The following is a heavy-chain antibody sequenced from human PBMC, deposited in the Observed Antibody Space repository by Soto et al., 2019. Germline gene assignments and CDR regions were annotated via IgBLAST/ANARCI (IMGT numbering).Heavy chain of an antibody. J-gene: IGHJ6*02. CDR2: IYWDDDK. Sequence: QITLKESGPTLVKPTQTLTLTCTFSGFSLSTSGVGVGWVRQPPGKALEWLALIYWDDDKRYSPSLKSRLTITKDTSKNQVVPTLTNMDPVDTATYYCSHRSITGNPLGMDVWGQGTTVTVSS. D-gene: IGHD1-20*01. V-gene: IGHV2-5*02. CDR3: SHRSITGNPLGMDV. CDR1: GFSLSTSGVG.